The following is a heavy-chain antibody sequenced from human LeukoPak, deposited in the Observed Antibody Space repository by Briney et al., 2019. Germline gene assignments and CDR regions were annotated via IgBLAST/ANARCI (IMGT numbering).Heavy chain of an antibody. Sequence: SVKASCKASGGTFSSYAISWVRQAPGQGLERMGRIIPILGIANYAQKFQGRVTITADKSTSTAYMELSSLRSEDTAVYYCASEFGDTMVRGVIRDWGQGTLVTVSS. D-gene: IGHD3-10*01. CDR1: GGTFSSYA. V-gene: IGHV1-69*04. J-gene: IGHJ4*02. CDR3: ASEFGDTMVRGVIRD. CDR2: IIPILGIA.